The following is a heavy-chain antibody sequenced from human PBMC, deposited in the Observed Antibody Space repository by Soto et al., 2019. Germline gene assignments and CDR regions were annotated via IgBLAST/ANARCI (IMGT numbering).Heavy chain of an antibody. D-gene: IGHD3-9*01. J-gene: IGHJ4*02. CDR1: GGSISSYY. CDR3: ASSDNYDILTGPPTVFDY. Sequence: SETLSLTCTVSGGSISSYYWSWIRQPPGKGLEWIGYIYYSGSTNYNPSLKSRATISVDTSKNQFSLKLSSVTAADTAVYYCASSDNYDILTGPPTVFDYWGQGTLVTVSS. V-gene: IGHV4-59*01. CDR2: IYYSGST.